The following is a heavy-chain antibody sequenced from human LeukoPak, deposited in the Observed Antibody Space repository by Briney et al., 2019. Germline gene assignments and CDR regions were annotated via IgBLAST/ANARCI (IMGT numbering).Heavy chain of an antibody. V-gene: IGHV4-39*07. CDR2: IYYSGST. J-gene: IGHJ4*02. Sequence: PSETLSLTCTVSGGSISSSSYYWGWIRQPPGKGLEWIGSIYYSGSTYYNPSLKSRVTISVDTSKNQFSLKLSSVTAADTAVYYCARDPARTTGTTDFDYWGQGTLVTVSS. CDR1: GGSISSSSYY. CDR3: ARDPARTTGTTDFDY. D-gene: IGHD1-1*01.